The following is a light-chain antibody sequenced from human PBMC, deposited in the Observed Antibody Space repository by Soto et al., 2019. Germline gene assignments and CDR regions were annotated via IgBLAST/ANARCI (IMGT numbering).Light chain of an antibody. CDR3: SSYTSSSSYV. CDR2: HVS. Sequence: QSALTQPASVSGSPGQSITISCTGSRSDVGGYNYVSWYQQHPGKAPKLMIYHVSNRPSGISNRFSGSKSGNTASLTISGLQAEDEADYYCSSYTSSSSYVFGTGTKVTVL. J-gene: IGLJ1*01. V-gene: IGLV2-14*01. CDR1: RSDVGGYNY.